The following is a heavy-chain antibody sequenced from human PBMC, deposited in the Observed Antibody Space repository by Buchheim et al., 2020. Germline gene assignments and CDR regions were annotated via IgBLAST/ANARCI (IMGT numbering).Heavy chain of an antibody. D-gene: IGHD1-26*01. V-gene: IGHV1-69*02. CDR3: ARAPPYIVGATPFDY. J-gene: IGHJ4*02. Sequence: QVQLVQSGAEVKKPGSSVKVSCKASGGTFSSYTISWVRQAPGQGLEWMGRIIPILGIANYAQKFQGIVTITADKSTSTAYMELSSLRSEDTAVYYCARAPPYIVGATPFDYWGQGTL. CDR1: GGTFSSYT. CDR2: IIPILGIA.